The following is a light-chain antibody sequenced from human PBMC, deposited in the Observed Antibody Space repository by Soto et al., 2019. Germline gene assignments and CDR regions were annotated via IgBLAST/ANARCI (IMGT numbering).Light chain of an antibody. Sequence: SYELTQSPSMSVAPGKTASITCGGNNIGRKSVHWYQQKPGQAPVLVISYDSDRPSGIPARFSGSNAGNTATLTISRVEAGDEADYYCQVWDSDNDHRGVFGAGTKLTVL. CDR2: YDS. CDR1: NIGRKS. CDR3: QVWDSDNDHRGV. V-gene: IGLV3-21*04. J-gene: IGLJ1*01.